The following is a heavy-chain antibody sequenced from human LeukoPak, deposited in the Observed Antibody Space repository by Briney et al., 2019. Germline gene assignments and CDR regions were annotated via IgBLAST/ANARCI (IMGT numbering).Heavy chain of an antibody. CDR3: ARDRAFITMVRGVIRNRWFDP. CDR1: DGSINSYY. J-gene: IGHJ5*02. Sequence: PSETLSLTCSVSDGSINSYYWNWIRRPPGKGLEWIGEIYHSGSTNYNPSLKSRVTISVDKSKNQFSLKLSSVTAADTAVYYCARDRAFITMVRGVIRNRWFDPWGQGTLVTVSS. V-gene: IGHV4-59*12. CDR2: IYHSGST. D-gene: IGHD3-10*01.